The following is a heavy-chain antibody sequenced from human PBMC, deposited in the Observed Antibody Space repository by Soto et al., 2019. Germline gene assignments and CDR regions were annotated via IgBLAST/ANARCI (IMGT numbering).Heavy chain of an antibody. V-gene: IGHV1-69*01. D-gene: IGHD2-15*01. J-gene: IGHJ6*02. CDR2: IIPIFGTA. CDR3: AKARADIVVVGEQLGTRKYYYYGMDV. Sequence: QVQLVQSGAEVKKPGSSVKVSCKASGGTFSSYAISWVRQAPGQGLEWMGGIIPIFGTANYAQKFQGRVTITADESTSTAYMELSSLRSEDTAVYYCAKARADIVVVGEQLGTRKYYYYGMDVWGQGTTVTVSS. CDR1: GGTFSSYA.